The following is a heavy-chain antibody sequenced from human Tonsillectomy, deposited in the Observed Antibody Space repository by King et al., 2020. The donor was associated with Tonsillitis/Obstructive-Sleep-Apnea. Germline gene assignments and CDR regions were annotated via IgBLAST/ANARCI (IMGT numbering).Heavy chain of an antibody. Sequence: VQLVQSGAEVKKPGASVKVSCKASGYTFTSYGISWVRQAPGQGLEWMGWISAYNGNTNYAQKLQGRVSMTTDTSTSTAYMELRSLRSDDTAVYYCGRVRWVGATENWFDPWGQGTLVTVSS. J-gene: IGHJ5*02. CDR3: GRVRWVGATENWFDP. CDR2: ISAYNGNT. V-gene: IGHV1-18*01. CDR1: GYTFTSYG. D-gene: IGHD1-26*01.